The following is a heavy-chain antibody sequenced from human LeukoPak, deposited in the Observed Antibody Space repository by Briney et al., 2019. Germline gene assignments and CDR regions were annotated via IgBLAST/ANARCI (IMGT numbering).Heavy chain of an antibody. Sequence: PGGSLRLSCAASGFTFSSYAMHWVRQAPGKGLEWVAVISYDGSNKYYADSVKGRFTISRDNSKNTLYLQMNSLRAEDTAVYYCARDRVPRYCSGGSCYDYFDYWGQGTLVTVSS. V-gene: IGHV3-30*04. CDR1: GFTFSSYA. CDR3: ARDRVPRYCSGGSCYDYFDY. J-gene: IGHJ4*02. D-gene: IGHD2-15*01. CDR2: ISYDGSNK.